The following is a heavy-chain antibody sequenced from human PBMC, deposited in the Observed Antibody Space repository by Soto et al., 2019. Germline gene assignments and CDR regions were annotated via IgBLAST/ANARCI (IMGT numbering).Heavy chain of an antibody. CDR1: GFDFSTYG. D-gene: IGHD1-26*01. V-gene: IGHV3-33*01. CDR2: IWYDGGNK. Sequence: QVQLVESGGGVVQPGRSLRLSCAASGFDFSTYGMHWVRQAPGKGPEWVAVIWYDGGNKYYADSVRGRFIISRDNSKSTLFLQLNSLRAEDTAVYYCARAVGPFDYWGQGTLVTVSS. J-gene: IGHJ4*02. CDR3: ARAVGPFDY.